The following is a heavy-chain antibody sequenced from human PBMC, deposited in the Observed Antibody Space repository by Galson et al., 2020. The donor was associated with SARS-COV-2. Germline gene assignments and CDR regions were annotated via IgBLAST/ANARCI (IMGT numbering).Heavy chain of an antibody. CDR3: AREFLEWLVVIGDYYDYGMDV. V-gene: IGHV3-21*01. J-gene: IGHJ6*02. CDR1: GFTFSSYS. Sequence: TGGSLRLSCAASGFTFSSYSMNWVRQAPGKGLEWVSSISSSSSYIYYADSVKGRFTISRDNAKNSLYLQMNSLRAEDTAVYYCAREFLEWLVVIGDYYDYGMDVWGQGTTVTVSS. D-gene: IGHD3-3*01. CDR2: ISSSSSYI.